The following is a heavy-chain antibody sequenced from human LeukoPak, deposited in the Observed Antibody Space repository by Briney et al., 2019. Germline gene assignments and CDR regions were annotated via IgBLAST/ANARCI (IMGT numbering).Heavy chain of an antibody. CDR2: IIPIFGTA. CDR1: GGTFSSYA. CDR3: ARADGIAVAGIYYYYGMDV. V-gene: IGHV1-69*06. J-gene: IGHJ6*04. D-gene: IGHD6-19*01. Sequence: SVKVSCKASGGTFSSYAISWVRQAPGQVLEWMGGIIPIFGTANYAQKFQGRVTITADKSTSTAYMELSSLRSEDTAVYYCARADGIAVAGIYYYYGMDVWGKGTTVTVSS.